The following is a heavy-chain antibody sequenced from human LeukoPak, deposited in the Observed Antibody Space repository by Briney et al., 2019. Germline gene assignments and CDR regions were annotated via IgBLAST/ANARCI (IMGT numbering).Heavy chain of an antibody. J-gene: IGHJ6*02. V-gene: IGHV6-1*01. CDR3: ARDRTVTTIYYYGMDV. CDR2: TYYRSRWYS. Sequence: SQTLSLTCAISGDSVSSTTAAWNWIRQSPSRGLEWLGRTYYRSRWYSDYAVSVKSRITINPDTSKNQFSLQLNSVTPEDTAVYYCARDRTVTTIYYYGMDVWGQGTTVTVSS. CDR1: GDSVSSTTAA. D-gene: IGHD4-17*01.